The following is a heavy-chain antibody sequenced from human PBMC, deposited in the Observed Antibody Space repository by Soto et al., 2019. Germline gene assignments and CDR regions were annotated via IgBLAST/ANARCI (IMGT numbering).Heavy chain of an antibody. CDR3: ARDASSGGYWGPLDY. CDR2: IIPVFDRP. CDR1: GGTFSGNA. J-gene: IGHJ4*02. Sequence: QMQLVQSGTEVKKPGSSVRVSCKASGGTFSGNAITWVRQAPGQGLEWMGGIIPVFDRPKYAQKFQDRLTITAAASTTTAYMELSSLRPEDTALYYCARDASSGGYWGPLDYRGQGTLVAVSS. D-gene: IGHD1-26*01. V-gene: IGHV1-69*01.